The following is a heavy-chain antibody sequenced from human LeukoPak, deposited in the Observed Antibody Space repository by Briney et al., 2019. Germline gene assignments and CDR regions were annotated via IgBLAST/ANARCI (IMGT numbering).Heavy chain of an antibody. D-gene: IGHD3-10*01. CDR1: GFTFSNYH. J-gene: IGHJ5*01. CDR3: AKEGGSGSFSDS. Sequence: PGGSLRLSCAASGFTFSNYHMNWVRQAPGKGLEWISYISSSSSLIYYADSVKGRFTISRDNSKNTLYLQMNSLRAEDTAVYYCAKEGGSGSFSDSWGQGTLVTVSS. V-gene: IGHV3-48*01. CDR2: ISSSSSLI.